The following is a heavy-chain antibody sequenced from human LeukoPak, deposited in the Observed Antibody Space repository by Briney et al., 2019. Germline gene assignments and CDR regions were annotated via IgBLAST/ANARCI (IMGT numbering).Heavy chain of an antibody. V-gene: IGHV3-21*01. CDR1: GFTFSSYS. CDR2: ISSSSSYI. J-gene: IGHJ4*02. CDR3: ARAREAAAPFDY. D-gene: IGHD6-13*01. Sequence: GGSLRLSCAASGFTFSSYSMNWVRQAPGKGLEWVSSISSSSSYIYYADSVKGRFTISRDNAKNSLYLQMNSLRAEDTAVYYCARAREAAAPFDYWGQGTLVTVSS.